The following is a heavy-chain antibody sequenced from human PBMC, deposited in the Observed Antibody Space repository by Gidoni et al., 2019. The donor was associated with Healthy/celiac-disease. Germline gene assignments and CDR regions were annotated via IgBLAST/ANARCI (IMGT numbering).Heavy chain of an antibody. D-gene: IGHD1-26*01. V-gene: IGHV4-4*07. Sequence: QVQLQESGTGLVKPSATLSLTCTVSGGSISSYYWSWIRQPAGKGLEWIGRIYTSGSTNYNPSLKSRVTMSVDTSKNQFSLKLSSVTAADPAVYYCARDGGSYGGYGMDVWGQGTTVTVSS. CDR1: GGSISSYY. CDR2: IYTSGST. CDR3: ARDGGSYGGYGMDV. J-gene: IGHJ6*02.